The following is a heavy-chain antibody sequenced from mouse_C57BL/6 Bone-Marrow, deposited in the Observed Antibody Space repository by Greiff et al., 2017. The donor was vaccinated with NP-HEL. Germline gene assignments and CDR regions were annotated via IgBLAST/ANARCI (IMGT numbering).Heavy chain of an antibody. CDR1: GYTFTSYW. J-gene: IGHJ1*03. D-gene: IGHD2-2*01. CDR2: INPSNGGT. V-gene: IGHV1-53*01. CDR3: AIESLYYGYDYWYFDV. Sequence: QVQLQQPGTELVKPGASVKLSCKASGYTFTSYWMHWVNQRPGQGLEWIGNINPSNGGTNYNEKFKSKATLTVDKSSSTAYMQLSSLTSEDSAVYYCAIESLYYGYDYWYFDVWGTGTTVTVSS.